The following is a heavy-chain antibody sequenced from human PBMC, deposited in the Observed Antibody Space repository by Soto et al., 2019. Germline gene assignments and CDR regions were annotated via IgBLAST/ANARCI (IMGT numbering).Heavy chain of an antibody. CDR2: ISRSGGST. J-gene: IGHJ6*02. D-gene: IGHD3-9*01. CDR3: ARVFDYNILSGRGSKRDV. V-gene: IGHV3-23*01. CDR1: GFTFSNYA. Sequence: VQLLESGGDLVQPGGSLRLSCEASGFTFSNYAMSWVRQAPGKGLEWVTVISRSGGSTNYADSAKGRFTISRDNSMDTLYPQMNSLRLDDTAVCYCARVFDYNILSGRGSKRDVWGQGTTVIASS.